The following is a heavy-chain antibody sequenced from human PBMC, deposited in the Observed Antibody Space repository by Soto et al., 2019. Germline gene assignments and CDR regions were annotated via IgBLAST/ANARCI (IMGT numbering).Heavy chain of an antibody. D-gene: IGHD6-13*01. CDR2: IGAAGDT. CDR1: GFTFSSYD. J-gene: IGHJ4*02. Sequence: EVQLVESGGRLVQPGGSLRLSCAASGFTFSSYDMHWVRQVTGKGLEWVSAIGAAGDTYYPDSVKGRFTISRENAKNSLYLQMNSLRAEDTAVYYCASGGWGSSWYEGGSRIDYWGQGTLVTVSS. CDR3: ASGGWGSSWYEGGSRIDY. V-gene: IGHV3-13*01.